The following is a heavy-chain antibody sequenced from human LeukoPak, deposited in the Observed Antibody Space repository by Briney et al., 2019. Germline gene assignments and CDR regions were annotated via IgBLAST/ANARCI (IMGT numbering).Heavy chain of an antibody. D-gene: IGHD3-3*01. J-gene: IGHJ4*02. V-gene: IGHV4-39*01. CDR3: ARHGIMIFGVIIPHFDY. CDR1: GGSISSISYY. Sequence: PSDTLSLTCTVSGGSISSISYYWGWIRQPPGKGLEWIGSIYSSGSTYYNPSLKSRVTISVDTSTNQFSLKLISVTAADTALYYCARHGIMIFGVIIPHFDYWGQGTLVTVSS. CDR2: IYSSGST.